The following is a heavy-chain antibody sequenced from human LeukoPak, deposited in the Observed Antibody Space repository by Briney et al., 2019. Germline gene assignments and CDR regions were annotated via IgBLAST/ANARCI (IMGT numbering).Heavy chain of an antibody. V-gene: IGHV1-18*01. Sequence: GASVKVSCKASGYTFTSYGISWVRQAPGQGLEWMGWISAYNGNTNYAQKLQGRVTMTTDTSTSTAYMELRSLRSDDTAVYYCARDLGLWFGKLWDDFDYWGQGTLVTVSS. CDR3: ARDLGLWFGKLWDDFDY. J-gene: IGHJ4*02. CDR1: GYTFTSYG. CDR2: ISAYNGNT. D-gene: IGHD3-10*01.